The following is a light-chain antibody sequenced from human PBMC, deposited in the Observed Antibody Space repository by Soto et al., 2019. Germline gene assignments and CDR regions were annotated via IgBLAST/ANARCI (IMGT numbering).Light chain of an antibody. CDR1: QSIRSY. CDR3: QQYNTYPTCT. CDR2: KAS. Sequence: DIQMTQSPSTLSASVGDRVTITCRASQSIRSYLAWYQQKPGKAPKLLISKASSLEGGVPSRFSGSGSGTEFTLTISSLQPDDFATYYCQQYNTYPTCTFGQGTKVDVK. V-gene: IGKV1-5*03. J-gene: IGKJ1*01.